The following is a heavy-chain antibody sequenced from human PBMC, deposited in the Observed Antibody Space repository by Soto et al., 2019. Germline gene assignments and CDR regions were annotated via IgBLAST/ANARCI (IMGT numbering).Heavy chain of an antibody. D-gene: IGHD2-15*01. CDR2: IWYDGSNK. V-gene: IGHV3-33*01. CDR3: ASVGAPYCSGGSCYSAYYYYGMDV. Sequence: QVQLVESGGGVVQPGRSLRLSCAASGFTFSSYGMHWVRQAPGKGLEWVAVIWYDGSNKYYADSVKGRFTISRDNSKNTLYLQMNSLRAEDTAVYYCASVGAPYCSGGSCYSAYYYYGMDVWGQGTTVTVSS. J-gene: IGHJ6*02. CDR1: GFTFSSYG.